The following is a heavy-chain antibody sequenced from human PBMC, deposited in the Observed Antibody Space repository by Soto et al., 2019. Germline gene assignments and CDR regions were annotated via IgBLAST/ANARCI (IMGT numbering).Heavy chain of an antibody. Sequence: VGSLRLSCAASGFTFSSYGMHWVRQAPGKGLEWVAVISYDGSNKYYADSVKGRFTISRDNSKNTLYLQMNSLRAEDTAVYYCAKANRYSSSWFYYYYGMDVWGQGTKVT. CDR3: AKANRYSSSWFYYYYGMDV. CDR1: GFTFSSYG. D-gene: IGHD6-13*01. J-gene: IGHJ6*02. CDR2: ISYDGSNK. V-gene: IGHV3-30*18.